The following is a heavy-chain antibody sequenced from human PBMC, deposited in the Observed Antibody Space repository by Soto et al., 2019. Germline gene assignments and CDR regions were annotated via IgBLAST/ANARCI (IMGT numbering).Heavy chain of an antibody. J-gene: IGHJ6*02. CDR3: ALWYEILRSSSGYYYYSMDV. CDR1: GGTFSSYA. V-gene: IGHV1-69*06. Sequence: VQLVQSGAEVKKPGSSVKVSCKSSGGTFSSYAISWVRQAPGQGLEWLGGIIPIFGTANYAQKFQGGVTLTADKSTSTAYMELSSLRSEDTAVYYCALWYEILRSSSGYYYYSMDVWGQGTTVTVSS. D-gene: IGHD6-6*01. CDR2: IIPIFGTA.